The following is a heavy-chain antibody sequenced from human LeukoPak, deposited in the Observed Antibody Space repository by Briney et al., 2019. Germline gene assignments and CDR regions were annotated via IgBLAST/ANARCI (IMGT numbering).Heavy chain of an antibody. V-gene: IGHV1-18*01. CDR1: GYTFAAYG. CDR3: ARAGLSRYFDWSSPSGFYYGMDV. CDR2: INTDRGDK. Sequence: ASVKVSCKASGYTFAAYGITWVRQAPGQGLEWMGGINTDRGDKKYAQTFQGRVTMTIDTSTSTAYMDLRSLRSDDTAVYYCARAGLSRYFDWSSPSGFYYGMDVWGQGTTVIVSS. J-gene: IGHJ6*02. D-gene: IGHD3-9*01.